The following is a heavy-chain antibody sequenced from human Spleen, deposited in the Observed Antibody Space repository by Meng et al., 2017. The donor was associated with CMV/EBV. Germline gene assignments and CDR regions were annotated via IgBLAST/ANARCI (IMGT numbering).Heavy chain of an antibody. CDR2: ISYDGSNK. CDR1: GFTFSSYA. Sequence: GGSLRLSCAASGFTFSSYAMHWVRQAPGKGLEWVAVISYDGSNKYYADSVKGRFTISRDNAKNSLYLQMNSLRAEDTAVYYCARFLHCSSTSCRYYFDYWGQGTLVTVSS. D-gene: IGHD2-2*01. V-gene: IGHV3-30-3*01. J-gene: IGHJ4*02. CDR3: ARFLHCSSTSCRYYFDY.